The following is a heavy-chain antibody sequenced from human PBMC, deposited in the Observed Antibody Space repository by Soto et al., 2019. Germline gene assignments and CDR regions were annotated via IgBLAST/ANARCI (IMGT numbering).Heavy chain of an antibody. CDR2: ISYDGSNK. CDR1: GFTFSSYG. V-gene: IGHV3-30*18. D-gene: IGHD4-17*01. CDR3: AKIMDYGDYEGPFDY. J-gene: IGHJ4*02. Sequence: PGGSLRLSCAASGFTFSSYGMHWVRQAPGKGLEWVAVISYDGSNKYYADSVKGRFTISRDNSKNTLYLQMNSLRAEDTAVYYCAKIMDYGDYEGPFDYWGQGTLVTVSS.